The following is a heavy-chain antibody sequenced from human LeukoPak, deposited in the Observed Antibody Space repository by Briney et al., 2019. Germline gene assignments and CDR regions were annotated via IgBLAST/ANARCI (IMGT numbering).Heavy chain of an antibody. CDR3: AKDRSGFSNWFDP. Sequence: PGGSLRLSCAASGFTFSSYAMSWVRQAPGKGLEWVSTIRGSGGSTYSADSVKGRFIISRDNSKNTLFLQMNSQRAEDTAVYYCAKDRSGFSNWFDPWGQGALVTVSS. V-gene: IGHV3-23*01. J-gene: IGHJ5*02. CDR1: GFTFSSYA. D-gene: IGHD3-3*01. CDR2: IRGSGGST.